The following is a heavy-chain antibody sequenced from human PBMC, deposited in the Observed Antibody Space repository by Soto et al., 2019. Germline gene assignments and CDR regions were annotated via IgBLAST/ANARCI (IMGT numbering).Heavy chain of an antibody. V-gene: IGHV1-3*01. D-gene: IGHD3-10*01. CDR2: INAGNGNT. CDR1: GYTFTSYA. Sequence: ASVKVSCKASGYTFTSYAMHWVRQAPGQRLEWMGWINAGNGNTKYSQKFQGRVTITRDTSASTAYMELSSLRSEDTAVYYCARHTMVRGVHYYYGMDVWGQGTTVTVSS. CDR3: ARHTMVRGVHYYYGMDV. J-gene: IGHJ6*02.